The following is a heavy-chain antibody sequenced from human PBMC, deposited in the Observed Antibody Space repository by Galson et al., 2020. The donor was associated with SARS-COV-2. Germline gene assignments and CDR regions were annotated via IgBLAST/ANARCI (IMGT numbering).Heavy chain of an antibody. CDR1: GASISNEGYY. CDR2: IYFTGSA. Sequence: SQTLSLTCNVSGASISNEGYYWAWIRQHPGKGLEWIAYIYFTGSAYYNPSLKSRVTISVDTSKNQFSLRLKSVTAADTAIYFCARDNRIAVTKRGAFDIWGQGTMVTVSS. V-gene: IGHV4-31*03. CDR3: ARDNRIAVTKRGAFDI. J-gene: IGHJ3*02. D-gene: IGHD6-19*01.